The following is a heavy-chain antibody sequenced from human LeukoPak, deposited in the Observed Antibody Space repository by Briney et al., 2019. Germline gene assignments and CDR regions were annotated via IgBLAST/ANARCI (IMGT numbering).Heavy chain of an antibody. CDR2: IYYSGST. V-gene: IGHV4-59*08. J-gene: IGHJ2*01. CDR3: ARHGSGSGYSYGYWYFDL. Sequence: SETLSLTCAVYGGSFSGYYWSWIRQPPGKGLEWIGYIYYSGSTNYNPSLKSRVTISVDTSKNQFSLKLSSVTAADTAVYYCARHGSGSGYSYGYWYFDLWGRGTLVTVSS. D-gene: IGHD5-18*01. CDR1: GGSFSGYY.